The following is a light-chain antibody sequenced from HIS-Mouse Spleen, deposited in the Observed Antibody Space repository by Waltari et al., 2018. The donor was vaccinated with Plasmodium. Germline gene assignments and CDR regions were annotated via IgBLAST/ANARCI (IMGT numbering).Light chain of an antibody. J-gene: IGLJ2*01. CDR1: NIGSKS. CDR3: QVWDSSSDHVV. V-gene: IGLV3-21*02. CDR2: DES. Sequence: SYVLTQPPSVSVAPGQTARITCGGNNIGSKSVHWYQQKPGQAPVLVVYDESDRPSGIPDGFSGSNSGNTATLTISRVEAGDEADYYCQVWDSSSDHVVFGGGTKLTVL.